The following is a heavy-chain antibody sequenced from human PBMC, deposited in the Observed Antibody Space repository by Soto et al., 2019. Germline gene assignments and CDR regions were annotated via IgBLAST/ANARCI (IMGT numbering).Heavy chain of an antibody. Sequence: EVQLLESGGGLVQPGGSLRLACAASGFTFSSYAMSWVRQAPGKGPEWVSAISGSGGSTYYADSVKGRFTISRDNSKNTLYLQMNSLRAEDTAVYYCAKISSSYYYYGMDVWGQGTTVTVSS. CDR3: AKISSSYYYYGMDV. CDR2: ISGSGGST. D-gene: IGHD2-2*01. V-gene: IGHV3-23*01. J-gene: IGHJ6*02. CDR1: GFTFSSYA.